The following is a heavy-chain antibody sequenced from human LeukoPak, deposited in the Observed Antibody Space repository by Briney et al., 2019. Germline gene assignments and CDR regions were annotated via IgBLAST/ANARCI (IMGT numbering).Heavy chain of an antibody. V-gene: IGHV3-21*01. CDR3: ARRRLEMATGYFDL. D-gene: IGHD5-24*01. CDR2: ISSSSSYI. Sequence: KPGGSLRLSCAASGFTFDDYAMHWVRQAPGKGLEWVSSISSSSSYIYYADSVKGRFTISRDNAKNSLYLQMNSLRAEDTAVYYCARRRLEMATGYFDLWGRGTLVTVSS. CDR1: GFTFDDYA. J-gene: IGHJ2*01.